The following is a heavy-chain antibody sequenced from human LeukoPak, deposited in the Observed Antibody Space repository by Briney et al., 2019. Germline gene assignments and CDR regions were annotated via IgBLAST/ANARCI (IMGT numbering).Heavy chain of an antibody. CDR1: GFTFSSYW. CDR2: INGDGSST. D-gene: IGHD5-24*01. Sequence: GSLRLSCAASGFTFSSYWMHWVRQAPGKGLVWVSRINGDGSSTSYADSVKGRFTISRDNAKNTLYLQMNSLRAEDTAVYYCARDLRDGYNPWGQGTLVTVSS. J-gene: IGHJ4*02. CDR3: ARDLRDGYNP. V-gene: IGHV3-74*01.